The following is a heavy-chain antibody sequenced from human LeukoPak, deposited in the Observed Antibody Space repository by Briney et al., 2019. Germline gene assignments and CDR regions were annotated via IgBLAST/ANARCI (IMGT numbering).Heavy chain of an antibody. J-gene: IGHJ4*02. CDR3: ARVVAYDSTGYYLYYFDY. Sequence: PSQTLSLTCTVSGASISSGGYYWSWIRQHPGKSLEWIGYLHYSGDTYYSPSLKRRLTISVDTSKTPFSLRLRSVTAADTAVYYCARVVAYDSTGYYLYYFDYWGQGTLVTVAA. V-gene: IGHV4-31*03. CDR2: LHYSGDT. CDR1: GASISSGGYY. D-gene: IGHD3-22*01.